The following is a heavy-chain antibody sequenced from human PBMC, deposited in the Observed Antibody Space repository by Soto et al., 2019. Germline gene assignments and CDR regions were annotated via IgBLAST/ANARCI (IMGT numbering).Heavy chain of an antibody. J-gene: IGHJ4*01. V-gene: IGHV1-18*01. CDR2: ISAYNGKT. Sequence: ASVKVSCKASGYTFTTTYITWVRQAPGQGLEWMGWISAYNGKTKYARNLEGRVTMTTDTSTSTAYMELRSLRSDDTAVYYCGRSPEYYESGRYQGRIDYW. CDR3: GRSPEYYESGRYQGRIDY. CDR1: GYTFTTTY. D-gene: IGHD3-22*01.